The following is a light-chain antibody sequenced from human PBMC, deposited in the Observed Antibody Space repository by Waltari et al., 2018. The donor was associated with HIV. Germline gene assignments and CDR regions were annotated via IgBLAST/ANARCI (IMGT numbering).Light chain of an antibody. CDR1: SSNIGAGYD. J-gene: IGLJ3*02. CDR3: QSYDSSLSDSRV. Sequence: QSVLTQPPSVSGAPGQRVTISCTGSSSNIGAGYDVHWYQQLPGTAPKLLIYGNSHRPSGFPDRFSVSKSGISASLAITGLQAEDEADYHCQSYDSSLSDSRVFGGGTKLTVL. CDR2: GNS. V-gene: IGLV1-40*01.